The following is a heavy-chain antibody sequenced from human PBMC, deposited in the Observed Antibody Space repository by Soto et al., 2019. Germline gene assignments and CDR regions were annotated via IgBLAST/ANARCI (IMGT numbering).Heavy chain of an antibody. CDR3: ERGLITGRYYAGSRYYFDS. J-gene: IGHJ5*01. D-gene: IGHD3-10*01. CDR2: INHSGSA. V-gene: IGHV4-34*01. CDR1: GESFSGHI. Sequence: PSETLSLTCAVYGESFSGHIWTWIRQTPGKGLQWIGQINHSGSASYNPSPKSRVTISVHTSNSQFSLELSSVTAADTAVYYCERGLITGRYYAGSRYYFDSRAQRSAVTVSS.